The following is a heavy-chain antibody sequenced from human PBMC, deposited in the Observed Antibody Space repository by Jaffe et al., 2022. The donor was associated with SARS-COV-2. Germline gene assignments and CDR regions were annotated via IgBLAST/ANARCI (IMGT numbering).Heavy chain of an antibody. CDR1: GFTFSSYS. CDR3: ARDGSAAGDPFDY. CDR2: ISSSSSYI. Sequence: EVQLVESGGGLVKPGGSLRLSCAASGFTFSSYSMNWVRQAPGKGLEWVSSISSSSSYIYYADSVKGRFTISRDNAKNSLYLQMNSLRAEDTAVYYCARDGSAAGDPFDYWGQGTLVTVSS. V-gene: IGHV3-21*01. D-gene: IGHD6-13*01. J-gene: IGHJ4*02.